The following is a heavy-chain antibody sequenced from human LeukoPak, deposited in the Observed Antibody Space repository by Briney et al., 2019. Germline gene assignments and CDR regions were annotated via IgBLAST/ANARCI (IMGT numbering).Heavy chain of an antibody. J-gene: IGHJ6*03. V-gene: IGHV3-30*03. CDR1: GYTFSSYG. CDR2: ISHDGDYA. CDR3: WVGFRSFSTCDEWRDGYYQFDV. Sequence: GGSLRLSCAAAGYTFSSYGVHWVRQAPGKGLEWVAMISHDGDYAEYADSVKGRFTISRDNSKKTMHVEMRSLRAEDTDVYYCWVGFRSFSTCDEWRDGYYQFDVWGKGTTVIVSS. D-gene: IGHD6-19*01.